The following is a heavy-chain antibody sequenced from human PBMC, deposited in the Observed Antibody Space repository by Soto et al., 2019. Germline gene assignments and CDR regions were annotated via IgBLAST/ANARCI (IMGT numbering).Heavy chain of an antibody. CDR1: GFTSSSYW. D-gene: IGHD2-15*01. CDR2: IKQDGSEK. CDR3: ARRVGYCSGGSCYFFDY. J-gene: IGHJ4*02. Sequence: EVQLVESGGGLVQPGGSLRLSCAASGFTSSSYWMSWVRQAPGKGLEWVANIKQDGSEKYYVDSVKGRFTISRDNAKNSLYLQMNSLRAEDTAVYYCARRVGYCSGGSCYFFDYWGQGTLVTVSS. V-gene: IGHV3-7*01.